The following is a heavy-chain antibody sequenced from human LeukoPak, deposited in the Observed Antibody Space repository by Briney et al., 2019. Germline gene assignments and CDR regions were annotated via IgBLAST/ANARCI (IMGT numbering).Heavy chain of an antibody. CDR1: GGSISGYY. Sequence: SETLSLTCTDSGGSISGYYWSWIRQPPGKGLEWVGSIYYSGSAANYNPSLESRVMTSVDTSKNQFSLQVNSVTAADTAVYYCARDISGGSHAFDIWGQGTMVTVSS. CDR3: ARDISGGSHAFDI. J-gene: IGHJ3*02. CDR2: IYYSGSAA. V-gene: IGHV4-59*08. D-gene: IGHD3-3*02.